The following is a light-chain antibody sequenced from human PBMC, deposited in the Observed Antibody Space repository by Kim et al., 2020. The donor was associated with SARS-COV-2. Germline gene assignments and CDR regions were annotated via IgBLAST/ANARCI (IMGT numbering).Light chain of an antibody. CDR2: DAS. Sequence: ASVGGRVTITCQASQDISTDLNWYQQKPEKAPNRLIFDASRLETGVPSRFRGSGSGTHFSFTISSLQPEDIGTYYCQQYDNVPLTFGGGTKVDIK. CDR3: QQYDNVPLT. CDR1: QDISTD. J-gene: IGKJ4*01. V-gene: IGKV1-33*01.